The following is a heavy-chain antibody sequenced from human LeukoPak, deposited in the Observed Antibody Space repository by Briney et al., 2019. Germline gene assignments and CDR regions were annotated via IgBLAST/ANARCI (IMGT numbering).Heavy chain of an antibody. Sequence: PSETLSLTCTVSGGSISSYYWSWIRQPAGKGLEWIGRIYTSGSTNYNPSLKSRVTMSVDTSKNQFSLKLSSVTAADTAVYYCARIYYGSGSYYNGWCDPWGQGTLVTVSS. CDR1: GGSISSYY. V-gene: IGHV4-4*07. CDR3: ARIYYGSGSYYNGWCDP. CDR2: IYTSGST. D-gene: IGHD3-10*01. J-gene: IGHJ5*02.